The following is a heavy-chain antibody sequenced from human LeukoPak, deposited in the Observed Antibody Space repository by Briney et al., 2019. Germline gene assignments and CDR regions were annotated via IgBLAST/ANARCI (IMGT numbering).Heavy chain of an antibody. V-gene: IGHV4-59*08. CDR2: IYYSGST. Sequence: SETLSLTCTVSGGSISSYYWSWIQQPPGKGLEWIGYIYYSGSTNYNPSLKSRVTISVDTSKNQFSLELSSVTAADTGVYYCARHPLAATFDPWGQGTLVTVSS. J-gene: IGHJ5*02. CDR3: ARHPLAATFDP. CDR1: GGSISSYY. D-gene: IGHD2-15*01.